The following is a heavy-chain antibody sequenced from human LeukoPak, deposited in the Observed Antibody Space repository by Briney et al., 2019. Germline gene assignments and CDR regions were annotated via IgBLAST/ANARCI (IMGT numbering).Heavy chain of an antibody. D-gene: IGHD1-7*01. Sequence: GGSLRLSCAASGFTFSTYWMTWVRQAPGKGLEWVANIKQDGSEKYFVDSVKGRFTISRDNAKNSLYLQMNSLRAEDTALYYCARAGYNWNYVGNFDYWGQGTLVTVSS. J-gene: IGHJ4*02. V-gene: IGHV3-7*03. CDR2: IKQDGSEK. CDR1: GFTFSTYW. CDR3: ARAGYNWNYVGNFDY.